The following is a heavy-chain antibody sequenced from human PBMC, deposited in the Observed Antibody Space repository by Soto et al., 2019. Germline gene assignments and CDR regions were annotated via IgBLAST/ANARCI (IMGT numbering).Heavy chain of an antibody. CDR1: GLTYDDVA. Sequence: GGSRTLSRVGSGLTYDDVAMHWVREAPRKCLEWISGSTCNSRVLAYADSVKGRFTISREKARNSLYLQMDSLRDEDTDLYYCAKGRYDFWSTYYFDSWGQG. CDR3: AKGRYDFWSTYYFDS. V-gene: IGHV3-9*01. CDR2: STCNSRVL. D-gene: IGHD3-3*01. J-gene: IGHJ4*02.